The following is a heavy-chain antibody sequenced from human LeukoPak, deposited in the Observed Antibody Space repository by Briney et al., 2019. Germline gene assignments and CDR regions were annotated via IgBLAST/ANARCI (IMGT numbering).Heavy chain of an antibody. CDR3: AKGGGLSSPIAN. Sequence: GGSLRLSCAASGFTFRVYAMSWVRQAPGKGLEWVSGISGSAGSTYYADSVKGRFTISRDNSKNTLYLRMNSLRAEDTAVYYCAKGGGLSSPIANWGQGTLVTVSS. V-gene: IGHV3-23*01. D-gene: IGHD3/OR15-3a*01. CDR2: ISGSAGST. CDR1: GFTFRVYA. J-gene: IGHJ4*02.